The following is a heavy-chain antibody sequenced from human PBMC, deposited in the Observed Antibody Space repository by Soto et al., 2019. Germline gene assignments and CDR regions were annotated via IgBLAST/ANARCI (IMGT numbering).Heavy chain of an antibody. CDR2: IRASGTT. Sequence: EVQLLESGGGLVQPGGSLRISCAASGFTFSTNAMGWVRQAPGKGLEWVSIIRASGTTYYAGSVQGRFTISRDNSKNTLSLQMNSLRAEDRAIYYCARDQGAGSCAYFDSWGQGTLVTVSS. D-gene: IGHD6-13*01. V-gene: IGHV3-23*01. CDR1: GFTFSTNA. CDR3: ARDQGAGSCAYFDS. J-gene: IGHJ4*02.